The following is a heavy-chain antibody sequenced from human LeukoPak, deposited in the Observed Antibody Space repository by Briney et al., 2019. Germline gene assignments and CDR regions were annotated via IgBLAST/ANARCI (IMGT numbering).Heavy chain of an antibody. V-gene: IGHV1-2*02. J-gene: IGHJ4*02. CDR1: GYTFTGYY. CDR3: ARGGAYCGGDCYVDY. D-gene: IGHD2-21*02. CDR2: INPNSGGT. Sequence: WASVKVSCKASGYTFTGYYMHWVRQAPGQGLAWMGWINPNSGGTNYAQNFQGRVTMTRDTSISTAYMELSRLRSDDTAVYYCARGGAYCGGDCYVDYWGQGTLVTVSS.